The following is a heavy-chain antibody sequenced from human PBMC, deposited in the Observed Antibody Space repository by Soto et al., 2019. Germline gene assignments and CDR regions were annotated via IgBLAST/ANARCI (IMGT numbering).Heavy chain of an antibody. CDR2: FDPEDGET. D-gene: IGHD6-13*01. V-gene: IGHV1-24*01. CDR1: GYTLTELS. J-gene: IGHJ6*02. CDR3: ATHSNLLSPSGPSIAAAGYYYYYGMDV. Sequence: ASVKVSCKVSGYTLTELSMHWVRQAPGKGLEWMGGFDPEDGETIYAQKFQGRVTMTEDTSTDTAYMELSSLRSGDTAVYYCATHSNLLSPSGPSIAAAGYYYYYGMDVWGQGTTVTVSS.